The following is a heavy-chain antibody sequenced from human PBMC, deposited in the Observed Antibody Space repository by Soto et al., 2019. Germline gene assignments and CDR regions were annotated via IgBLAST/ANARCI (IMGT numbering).Heavy chain of an antibody. V-gene: IGHV1-3*01. D-gene: IGHD3-3*01. CDR3: ARSPSNVLRFLEWLPKPPFDP. CDR1: GYTFTSYA. Sequence: ASVKVSCKASGYTFTSYAMHWVRQAPGQRLEWMGWINAGNGNTKYSQKFQGRVTITRGTSASTAYMELSSLRSEDTAVYYCARSPSNVLRFLEWLPKPPFDPWGQGTLVTV. CDR2: INAGNGNT. J-gene: IGHJ5*02.